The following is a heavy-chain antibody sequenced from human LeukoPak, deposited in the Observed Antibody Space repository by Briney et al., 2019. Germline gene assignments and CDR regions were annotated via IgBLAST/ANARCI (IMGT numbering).Heavy chain of an antibody. CDR3: ARGGYSRGQGSPFDY. CDR1: GYTFTNYP. Sequence: ASVKVSCKASGYTFTNYPMIWVRQAPGQGLEWMGWINTNTGSPTYAQGHTGRFVFSLDTSLSTAYVQITSLQAEDTAMYYCARGGYSRGQGSPFDYWGQGTLVTVSS. D-gene: IGHD6-25*01. J-gene: IGHJ4*02. V-gene: IGHV7-4-1*02. CDR2: INTNTGSP.